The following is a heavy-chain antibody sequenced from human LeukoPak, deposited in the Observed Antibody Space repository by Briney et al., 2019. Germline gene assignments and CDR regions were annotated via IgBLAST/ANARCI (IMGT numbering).Heavy chain of an antibody. Sequence: SETLSLTCGVSGGSITTTNYWSWVRQSPGGGLEWIGEISLAGRTRYNPSLKSRVNISIDESKNHLYLNLASVTAADTAVYYCSRESGPFCPFGHWGQGTLVAVTS. CDR2: ISLAGRT. CDR1: GGSITTTNY. J-gene: IGHJ4*02. D-gene: IGHD1-26*01. V-gene: IGHV4-4*02. CDR3: SRESGPFCPFGH.